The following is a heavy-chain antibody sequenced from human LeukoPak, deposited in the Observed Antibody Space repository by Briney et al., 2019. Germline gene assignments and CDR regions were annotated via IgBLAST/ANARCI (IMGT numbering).Heavy chain of an antibody. J-gene: IGHJ4*02. Sequence: GGSLRLSCGASGFTFSSYGMSWVRQAPGKGLEWVSAISGSGGRTYYADSVKGRFTISRDNSKNTLYLQMNSLRAEDTAVYYCAREYGSGSYYRTSLAGYFDYWGQGTLVTVSS. CDR1: GFTFSSYG. CDR2: ISGSGGRT. V-gene: IGHV3-23*01. D-gene: IGHD3-10*01. CDR3: AREYGSGSYYRTSLAGYFDY.